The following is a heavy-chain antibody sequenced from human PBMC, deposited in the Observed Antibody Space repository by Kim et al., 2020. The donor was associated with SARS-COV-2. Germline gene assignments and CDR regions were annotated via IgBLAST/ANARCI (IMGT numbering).Heavy chain of an antibody. V-gene: IGHV3-23*01. CDR2: ISGYGGCT. Sequence: GGSLRLSCAASGFTFSSYAMNWVRQAPGKGLEWVSTISGYGGCTYYADSVQGRFTISRDNSKNTLYLQMNSLRAEDTAVYYCAKDRCNSTSCYHGYDYWGQGTLVTVSS. D-gene: IGHD2-2*01. J-gene: IGHJ4*02. CDR1: GFTFSSYA. CDR3: AKDRCNSTSCYHGYDY.